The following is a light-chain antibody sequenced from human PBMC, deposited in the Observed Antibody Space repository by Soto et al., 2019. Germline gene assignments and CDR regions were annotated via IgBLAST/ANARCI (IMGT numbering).Light chain of an antibody. CDR1: QSVSSY. Sequence: EIVLTQSPATLSLSPGERATLSCRASQSVSSYLAWYQQKPGQAPRLLIYDASNRATGIPDRFSGSGSGTDFTLTISRLEPEDFAVYYCQQYDSSGTFGQGTKVDI. CDR2: DAS. CDR3: QQYDSSGT. V-gene: IGKV3-20*01. J-gene: IGKJ1*01.